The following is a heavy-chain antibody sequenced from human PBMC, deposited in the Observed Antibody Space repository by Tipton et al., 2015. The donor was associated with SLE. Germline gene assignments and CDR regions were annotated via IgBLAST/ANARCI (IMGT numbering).Heavy chain of an antibody. CDR2: IYYSGST. J-gene: IGHJ6*03. D-gene: IGHD3-3*01. CDR1: GGSFSGYY. Sequence: TLSLTCAVYGGSFSGYYWSWIRQPPGKGLEWIGYIYYSGSTNYNPSLKSRVIISVDTSKNQFSLKLSSVTAADTAVYYCARRGGGGFWSGSGYMDVWGKGTTVTVSS. V-gene: IGHV4-59*12. CDR3: ARRGGGGFWSGSGYMDV.